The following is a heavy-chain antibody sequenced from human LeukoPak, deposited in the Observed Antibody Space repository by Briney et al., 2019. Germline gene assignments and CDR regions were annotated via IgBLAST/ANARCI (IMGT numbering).Heavy chain of an antibody. CDR1: GFTFSSYS. J-gene: IGHJ4*02. Sequence: GGSLRLSCAASGFTFSSYSMNWVRQAPGKGLEWVSSISSSSSYIYYADSVKGRFTISRDNAKNSLYLQMNSLRAEDTAVYYCARPKDGYYDSSGGVFDYWGQGTLVTVSS. CDR3: ARPKDGYYDSSGGVFDY. V-gene: IGHV3-21*01. D-gene: IGHD3-22*01. CDR2: ISSSSSYI.